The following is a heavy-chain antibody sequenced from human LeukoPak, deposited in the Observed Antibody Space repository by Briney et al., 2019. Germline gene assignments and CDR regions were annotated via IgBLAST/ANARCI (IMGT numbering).Heavy chain of an antibody. D-gene: IGHD6-13*01. CDR2: IIPILGIA. Sequence: SVTVSCTASGGTFSSYAISWVRQAPGQGLEWMGRIIPILGIANYAQKFQGRVTIAADKSTSTAYMELSSLRSEDTAVYYCAKRGGIAAGGNHYGMDVWGQGTTVSVSS. J-gene: IGHJ6*02. V-gene: IGHV1-69*04. CDR1: GGTFSSYA. CDR3: AKRGGIAAGGNHYGMDV.